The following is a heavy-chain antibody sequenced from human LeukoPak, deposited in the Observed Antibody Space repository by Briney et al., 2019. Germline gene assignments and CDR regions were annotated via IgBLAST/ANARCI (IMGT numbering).Heavy chain of an antibody. CDR1: GGTFSSYA. CDR2: IIPIFGTV. CDR3: ARDLSSGWYYFDY. D-gene: IGHD6-19*01. Sequence: GASVKVSCKASGGTFSSYAISWVRQAPGQGLEWMGGIIPIFGTVNYAQKFQGRVTITADESTSTAYMELSSLRSEDTAVYYCARDLSSGWYYFDYWGQGTLVTVSS. J-gene: IGHJ4*02. V-gene: IGHV1-69*13.